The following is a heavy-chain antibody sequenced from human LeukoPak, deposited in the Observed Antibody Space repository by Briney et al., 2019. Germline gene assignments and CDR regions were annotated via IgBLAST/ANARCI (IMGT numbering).Heavy chain of an antibody. CDR3: ASRSPALDY. CDR2: IWYDGSNK. V-gene: IGHV3-33*01. Sequence: GGSLRLSCAASGFTFSSYGMHWVRQAPGKGLEWVAVIWYDGSNKYYVDSVKGRFTISRDNSENTLYLQMNSLRAEDTAVYYCASRSPALDYWGQGTLVTVSS. D-gene: IGHD2-2*01. J-gene: IGHJ4*02. CDR1: GFTFSSYG.